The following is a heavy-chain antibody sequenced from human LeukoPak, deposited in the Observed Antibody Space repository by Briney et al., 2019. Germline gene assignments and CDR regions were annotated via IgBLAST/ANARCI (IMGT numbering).Heavy chain of an antibody. J-gene: IGHJ4*02. V-gene: IGHV3-7*01. CDR2: VKEDGSQK. CDR3: AREAY. CDR1: GFTLSRYW. Sequence: GGSLRLSCAASGFTLSRYWMSWVRQAPGKGLEWVASVKEDGSQKYYADTVKGRFIISRDKAQKSLVLQMSGLRAEDTGMYYCAREAYWGPGTLVTVSS.